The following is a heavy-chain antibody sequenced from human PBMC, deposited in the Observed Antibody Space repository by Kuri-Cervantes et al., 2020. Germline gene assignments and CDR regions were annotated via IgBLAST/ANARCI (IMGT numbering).Heavy chain of an antibody. CDR1: GYTFTGYY. CDR2: INPSGGST. D-gene: IGHD6-19*01. Sequence: ASVKVSCKASGYTFTGYYAHWVRQAPGQGLEWMGIINPSGGSTSYAQKFQGRVTMTRDTSTSTVYMELSRLRSDDTAVYYCAIKGVAVAWGYWGQGTLVTVSS. V-gene: IGHV1-46*03. CDR3: AIKGVAVAWGY. J-gene: IGHJ4*02.